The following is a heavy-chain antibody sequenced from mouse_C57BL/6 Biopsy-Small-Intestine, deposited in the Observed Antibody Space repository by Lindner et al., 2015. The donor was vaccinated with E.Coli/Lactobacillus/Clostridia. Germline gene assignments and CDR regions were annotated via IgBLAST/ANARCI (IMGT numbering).Heavy chain of an antibody. J-gene: IGHJ2*01. Sequence: VQLQESGAELVRPGTSVKVSCKASGYAFTNYLIEWVKQRPGQSLEWIGVINPGGGGTNYNEKFKGKATLTADKSSSTAYMQLSSLTSEDSAVYFCARDLSYFDYWGQGTTLTVSS. CDR3: ARDLSYFDY. CDR1: GYAFTNYL. CDR2: INPGGGGT. V-gene: IGHV1-54*01.